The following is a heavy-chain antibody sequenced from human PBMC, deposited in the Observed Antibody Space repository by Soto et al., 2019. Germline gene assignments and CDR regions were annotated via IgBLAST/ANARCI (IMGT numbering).Heavy chain of an antibody. CDR2: ISYHGLTT. J-gene: IGHJ4*02. V-gene: IGHV3-30-3*01. CDR1: GFTFSNYA. D-gene: IGHD6-6*01. CDR3: ARDPLAIRPEDYYFDY. Sequence: QVQLVESGGGVVQPGRSLRLSCAASGFTFSNYAMHWVRQAPGEGLEWVAVISYHGLTTIYADSVKGRFTISRDNSNYMLHLQMNSLRAEDTAVYYCARDPLAIRPEDYYFDYWGQGTLVTVSS.